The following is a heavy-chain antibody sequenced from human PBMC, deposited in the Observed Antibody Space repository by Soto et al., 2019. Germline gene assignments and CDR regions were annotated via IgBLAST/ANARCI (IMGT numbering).Heavy chain of an antibody. D-gene: IGHD6-19*01. CDR2: IYYSGST. CDR3: ARVETRRSGWHPTLFDY. Sequence: KSSETLSLTCTVSGGSVSSGSYYWSWIRQPPGKGLEWIGYIYYSGSTNYNPSLKSRVTISVDTSKNQFSLKLSSVTAADTAVYYCARVETRRSGWHPTLFDYWGQGTLVTVS. CDR1: GGSVSSGSYY. V-gene: IGHV4-61*01. J-gene: IGHJ4*02.